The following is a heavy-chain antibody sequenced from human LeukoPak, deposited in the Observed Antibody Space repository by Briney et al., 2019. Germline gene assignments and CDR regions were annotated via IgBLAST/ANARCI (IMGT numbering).Heavy chain of an antibody. J-gene: IGHJ4*02. CDR3: ARDRSGYDSYPDY. CDR2: INPNSGGT. D-gene: IGHD5-12*01. V-gene: IGHV1-2*02. Sequence: GASVKVSCKASGYTFTGYYMHWVRQAPGQGLEWMGWINPNSGGTNYAQKFQGRVTMTRDTSISTAYMELSRLRSDDTAVYYCARDRSGYDSYPDYWGQGTLVTVSP. CDR1: GYTFTGYY.